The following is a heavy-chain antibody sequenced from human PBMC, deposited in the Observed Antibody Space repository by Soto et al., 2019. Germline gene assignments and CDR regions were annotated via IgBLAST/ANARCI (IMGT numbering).Heavy chain of an antibody. CDR1: GFTFSSYA. D-gene: IGHD6-19*01. J-gene: IGHJ4*02. V-gene: IGHV3-30-3*01. CDR2: MSYDGSNK. CDR3: ARDKSPYGSGWHTRHFDY. Sequence: QVQLVESGGGVVQPGRSLRLSCAASGFTFSSYAMHWVRQAPGKGLEWVAVMSYDGSNKYYADSVKGRFTISRDNFKNTLYLQRNSLRAEDTAVYYCARDKSPYGSGWHTRHFDYWGQGTLVTVSS.